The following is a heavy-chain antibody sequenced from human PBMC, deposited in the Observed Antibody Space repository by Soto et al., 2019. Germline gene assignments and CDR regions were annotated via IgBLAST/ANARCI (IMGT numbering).Heavy chain of an antibody. J-gene: IGHJ5*02. D-gene: IGHD5-18*01. CDR2: ISYDGGLK. CDR3: VSGRGYVNGSYPDA. V-gene: IGHV3-30*03. CDR1: GFTFSSYG. Sequence: QAQLVESGGGVVQPGRSLRLSCAASGFTFSSYGMHWVRQAPGTGLEWVAVISYDGGLKHYTDSVKGRFTISRDNSKNFLLPQMNSLRAEDTDVNDCVSGRGYVNGSYPDAWGQGTMVSVSS.